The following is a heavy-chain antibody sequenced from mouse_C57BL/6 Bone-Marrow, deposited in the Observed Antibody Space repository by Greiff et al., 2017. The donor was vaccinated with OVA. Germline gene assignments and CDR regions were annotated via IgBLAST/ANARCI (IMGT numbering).Heavy chain of an antibody. CDR1: GYTFTDYY. CDR3: GGRRGTAKASFAY. V-gene: IGHV1-26*01. D-gene: IGHD3-3*01. Sequence: EVQLQQSGPELVKPGASVKISCKASGYTFTDYYMNWVKQSLGKSLEWIGDITPNNGGTSYNQKLKGKATLTVDKSSSTAYMELRSLASEESAVYYCGGRRGTAKASFAYWGQGTLVTVSA. CDR2: ITPNNGGT. J-gene: IGHJ3*01.